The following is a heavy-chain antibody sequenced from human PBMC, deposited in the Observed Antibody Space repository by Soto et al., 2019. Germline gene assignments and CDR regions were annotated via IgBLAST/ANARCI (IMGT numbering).Heavy chain of an antibody. J-gene: IGHJ4*02. CDR3: AKVGPFGPVVDTAMGADY. CDR2: ISGSGGST. D-gene: IGHD5-18*01. Sequence: EVQLLESGGGLVQPGGSLRLSCAASGFTFSSYAMRWVRQAPGKGLEWVSAISGSGGSTYYADSVKGRFTISRDNSKNPLDLLMNRLRAEYTAVYYCAKVGPFGPVVDTAMGADYWGQVTLVTVCS. V-gene: IGHV3-23*01. CDR1: GFTFSSYA.